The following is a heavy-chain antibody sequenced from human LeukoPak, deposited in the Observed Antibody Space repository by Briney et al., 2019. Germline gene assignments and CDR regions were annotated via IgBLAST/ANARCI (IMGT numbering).Heavy chain of an antibody. CDR1: GFTVSSNY. D-gene: IGHD3-22*01. CDR2: MSYDGFSK. CDR3: AREGHTSGYCGSFDN. V-gene: IGHV3-30*03. J-gene: IGHJ4*03. Sequence: GGSLRLSCAASGFTVSSNYMSWVRQAPGKGLEWVAAMSYDGFSKYYADSVKGRFTISRDDSRSTVDQHLSSLGPDDTAVYYCAREGHTSGYCGSFDNWGQGTAVAVSS.